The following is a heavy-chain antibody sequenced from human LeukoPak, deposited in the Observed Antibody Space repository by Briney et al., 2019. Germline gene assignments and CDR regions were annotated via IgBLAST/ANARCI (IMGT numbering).Heavy chain of an antibody. CDR1: GFTFSSYS. D-gene: IGHD2-2*01. CDR2: ISSSSSYI. CDR3: ARDSVVPAAGWGYMDV. V-gene: IGHV3-21*01. Sequence: GGSLRLSCAASGFTFSSYSMNWVRQAPGKGLEWVSSISSSSSYIYYADSVKGRFTISRDNAKNSLYLQMNSLRAEGTAVYYCARDSVVPAAGWGYMDVWGKGTTVTVSS. J-gene: IGHJ6*03.